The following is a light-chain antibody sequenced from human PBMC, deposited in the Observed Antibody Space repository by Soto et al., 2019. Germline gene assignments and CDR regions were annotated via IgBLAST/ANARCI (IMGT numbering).Light chain of an antibody. CDR3: QQYGTSPRT. CDR2: GAS. Sequence: EIVLTQSPGTLSLSPGERATLSCRASQSVTSNYLAWYQQKPGQAPRLLIYGASSRPTGVPDRFSGSGSGTAFTLTISRLEPEDFAVFYWQQYGTSPRTFGQGTKVEVK. V-gene: IGKV3-20*01. CDR1: QSVTSNY. J-gene: IGKJ1*01.